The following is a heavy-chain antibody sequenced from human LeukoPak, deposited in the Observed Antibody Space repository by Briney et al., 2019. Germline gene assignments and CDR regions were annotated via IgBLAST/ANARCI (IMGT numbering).Heavy chain of an antibody. CDR2: IKQDGSEK. Sequence: GGSLRLSCAASGFTFTNYAMNWVRQAPGKGLEWVANIKQDGSEKYYVDSVKGRFTISRDNAKNSLYLQMNSLRAEDTAVYYCAREWADIVVVVAATRDAFDIWGQGTMVTVSS. CDR1: GFTFTNYA. V-gene: IGHV3-7*03. J-gene: IGHJ3*02. D-gene: IGHD2-15*01. CDR3: AREWADIVVVVAATRDAFDI.